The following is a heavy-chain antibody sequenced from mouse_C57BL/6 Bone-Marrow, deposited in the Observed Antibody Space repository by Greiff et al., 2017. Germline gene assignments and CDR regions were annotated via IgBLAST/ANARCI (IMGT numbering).Heavy chain of an antibody. CDR2: IYPRSGNT. CDR1: GYTFTSYG. Sequence: VKLMESGAELARPGASVKLSCKASGYTFTSYGISWVKQRTGQGLEWIGEIYPRSGNTYYNEKFKGKATLTADKSSSTAYMELRSLTSEDSAVYFCASSCRRFAYWGQGTLVTVSA. J-gene: IGHJ3*01. CDR3: ASSCRRFAY. V-gene: IGHV1-81*01.